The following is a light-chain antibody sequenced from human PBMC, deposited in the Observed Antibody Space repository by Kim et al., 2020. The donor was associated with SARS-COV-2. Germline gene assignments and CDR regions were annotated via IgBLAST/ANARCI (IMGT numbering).Light chain of an antibody. CDR1: SSNIGAGYV. CDR2: DDN. Sequence: QRVTISCSGNSSNIGAGYVVHWYQQLPGTAPNLLIYDDNNRPSGVPDRFSGSKSDTSASLAITGLQTEDEADYYCHSYDSSLSGSVFGGGTQLTVL. V-gene: IGLV1-40*01. CDR3: HSYDSSLSGSV. J-gene: IGLJ3*02.